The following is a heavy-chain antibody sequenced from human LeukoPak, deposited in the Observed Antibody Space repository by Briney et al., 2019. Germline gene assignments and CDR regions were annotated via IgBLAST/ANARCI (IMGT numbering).Heavy chain of an antibody. CDR1: GFTFSSYA. CDR3: ARHRCSSTSCYPNYYYGMDV. V-gene: IGHV3-23*01. D-gene: IGHD2-2*01. CDR2: ISGSGGST. Sequence: PGGSLRLSCAASGFTFSSYAMSWVRQAPGKGLEWVSAISGSGGSTYYADSVKGRFTISRDNSKNTLYLQMNSLRAEDTAVYYCARHRCSSTSCYPNYYYGMDVWGQGTTVTVSS. J-gene: IGHJ6*02.